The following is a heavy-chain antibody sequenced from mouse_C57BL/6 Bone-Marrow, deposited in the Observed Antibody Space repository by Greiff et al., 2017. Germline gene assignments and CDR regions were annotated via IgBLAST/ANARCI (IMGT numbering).Heavy chain of an antibody. CDR3: SSFDGNYFDF. Sequence: EVQLQQSGAELVRPGASVKLSCTASGFNIKDYYIHWVKQRPEQGLEWIGRIDPEVGETEYASKFQDKATITSDKSSNTAYLQLSSLTSEDTAVYYCSSFDGNYFDFWGQGTPLTVAS. D-gene: IGHD2-3*01. CDR1: GFNIKDYY. V-gene: IGHV14-4*01. J-gene: IGHJ2*01. CDR2: IDPEVGET.